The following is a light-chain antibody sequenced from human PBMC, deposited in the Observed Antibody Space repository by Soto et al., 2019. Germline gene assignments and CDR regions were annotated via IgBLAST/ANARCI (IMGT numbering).Light chain of an antibody. J-gene: IGKJ4*01. CDR1: QGISSA. Sequence: AIQLPQSPSSLSASVGDRVPITCRASQGISSALAWYQQKPGKAPKLLIYDASSLESGVPSRFSGSGSGTDFTLTISSLQPEDFATYYCQQFNSYPPPTFGGGTKVEIK. V-gene: IGKV1-13*02. CDR2: DAS. CDR3: QQFNSYPPPT.